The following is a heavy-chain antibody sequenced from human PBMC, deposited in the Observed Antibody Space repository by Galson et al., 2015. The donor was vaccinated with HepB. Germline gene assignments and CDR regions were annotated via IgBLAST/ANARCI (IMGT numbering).Heavy chain of an antibody. Sequence: SVKVSCKASGYTFTSYGISWVRQAPGQGLEWMGWISAYNGNTNYAQKLQGRVTMTTDTSTSTAYMELRSLRSDDTAVYYCARDLGAPFDDHCSSTSCSLYMDVWGKGTTVTVSS. D-gene: IGHD2-2*01. CDR3: ARDLGAPFDDHCSSTSCSLYMDV. CDR2: ISAYNGNT. V-gene: IGHV1-18*01. J-gene: IGHJ6*03. CDR1: GYTFTSYG.